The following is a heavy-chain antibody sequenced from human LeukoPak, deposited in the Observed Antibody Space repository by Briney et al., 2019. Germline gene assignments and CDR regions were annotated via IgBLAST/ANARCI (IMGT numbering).Heavy chain of an antibody. V-gene: IGHV1-2*02. J-gene: IGHJ5*02. CDR3: ARGIATTRFA. CDR1: GYTFTGYY. CDR2: INPNSGGT. Sequence: ASVKVSCKASGYTFTGYYIHWIRQAPGQGLEWLGWINPNSGGTNYAQKFQGRVTMTRDTSITTAYMDLSSLKSDDTAVYYCARGIATTRFAWGQGTLITVSS. D-gene: IGHD1/OR15-1a*01.